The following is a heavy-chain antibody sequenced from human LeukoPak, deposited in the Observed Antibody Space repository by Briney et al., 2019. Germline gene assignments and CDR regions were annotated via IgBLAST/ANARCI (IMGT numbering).Heavy chain of an antibody. CDR2: IIPIFGTA. D-gene: IGHD3-22*01. V-gene: IGHV1-69*13. CDR1: GGTFSSYA. CDR3: ARRHYYDSSGYYDY. Sequence: ASVKVSYKASGGTFSSYAISWVRQAPGQGLEWMGGIIPIFGTANYAQKFQGRVTITADESTSTAYMELSSLRSEDTAVYYCARRHYYDSSGYYDYWGQGTLVTVSS. J-gene: IGHJ4*02.